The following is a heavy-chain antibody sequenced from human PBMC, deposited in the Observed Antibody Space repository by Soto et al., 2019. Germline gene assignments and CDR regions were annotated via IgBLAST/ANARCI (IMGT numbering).Heavy chain of an antibody. J-gene: IGHJ6*02. D-gene: IGHD6-13*01. V-gene: IGHV3-30*18. Sequence: QVQLVESGRGVIQPGTSLSLSCGSSGFTFRSFGMYWVSKAPGKGLEWVAVVSYDGNHKYYADSENGRFTVSRDNAKNMLYLQMNSLRGEDTAVYYCAKDVGQQLVLNYGMDVWGQGATVTVSS. CDR2: VSYDGNHK. CDR1: GFTFRSFG. CDR3: AKDVGQQLVLNYGMDV.